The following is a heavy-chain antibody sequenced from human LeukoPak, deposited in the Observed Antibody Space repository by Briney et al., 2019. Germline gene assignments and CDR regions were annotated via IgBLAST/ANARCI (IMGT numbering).Heavy chain of an antibody. CDR3: ARVGVGSGIEFDY. J-gene: IGHJ4*02. Sequence: SETLSLTCTVYGGSFSGYYWSWIRQPPGKGLEWIGEINHSGSTNYNLSLKSRVTISVDTSKNQFSLKLSSVTAADTAVYYCARVGVGSGIEFDYWGQGTLVTVSS. V-gene: IGHV4-34*01. D-gene: IGHD3-10*01. CDR2: INHSGST. CDR1: GGSFSGYY.